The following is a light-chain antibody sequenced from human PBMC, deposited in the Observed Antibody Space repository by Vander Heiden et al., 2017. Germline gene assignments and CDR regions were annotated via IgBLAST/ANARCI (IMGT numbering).Light chain of an antibody. J-gene: IGKJ5*01. CDR1: QSVSSY. CDR2: DAS. CDR3: QQRSNWPRSIT. V-gene: IGKV3-11*01. Sequence: EIVLTQSPATLSLSPGERATLYCRASQSVSSYLAWYQQNPGQAPRLLIYDASNRATGIPARFSGSGSGTDFTLTISSLEPEDFAVYYCQQRSNWPRSITFGQGTRLEIK.